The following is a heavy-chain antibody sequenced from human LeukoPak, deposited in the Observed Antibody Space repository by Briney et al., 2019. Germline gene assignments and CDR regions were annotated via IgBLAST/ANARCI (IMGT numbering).Heavy chain of an antibody. Sequence: SETLSLTCAVYGGSFSGYYWSWIRQPPGKGLEWIGEINHSGSTNYNPSLKSRVTISVDTSKNQFSLKLSSVTAADTAVYYCARAYYFMDVWGKGTTVTVSS. V-gene: IGHV4-34*01. CDR1: GGSFSGYY. J-gene: IGHJ6*04. CDR3: ARAYYFMDV. CDR2: INHSGST.